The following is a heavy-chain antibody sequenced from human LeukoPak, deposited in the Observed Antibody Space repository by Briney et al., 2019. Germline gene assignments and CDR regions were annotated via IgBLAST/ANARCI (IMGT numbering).Heavy chain of an antibody. CDR1: GFTFSSYE. CDR2: ISSSGSTI. Sequence: GGSLRLSCAASGFTFSSYEMNWVRQAPGKGLEWVSYISSSGSTIYYADSVKGRFTISRDNAKNSLYLQMNSLRAEDTAVYYCANSGSYSNWFDPWGQGTLVTVSS. CDR3: ANSGSYSNWFDP. D-gene: IGHD1-26*01. V-gene: IGHV3-48*03. J-gene: IGHJ5*02.